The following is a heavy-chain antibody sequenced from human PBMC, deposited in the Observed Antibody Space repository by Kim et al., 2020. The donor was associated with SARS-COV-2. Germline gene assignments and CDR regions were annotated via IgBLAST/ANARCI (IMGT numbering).Heavy chain of an antibody. CDR1: GGSVSSGSYF. CDR3: ARAPNDFWSGYPYYFDY. V-gene: IGHV4-61*01. D-gene: IGHD3-3*01. J-gene: IGHJ4*02. CDR2: IYYSGNT. Sequence: SETLSLTCTVSGGSVSSGSYFWSWIRQPPGKGLEWIGYIYYSGNTNYNPSLKSRVTMSVDTSKNQFSLKLRSVTAADTAVYYWARAPNDFWSGYPYYFDYWGQGTLVTVSS.